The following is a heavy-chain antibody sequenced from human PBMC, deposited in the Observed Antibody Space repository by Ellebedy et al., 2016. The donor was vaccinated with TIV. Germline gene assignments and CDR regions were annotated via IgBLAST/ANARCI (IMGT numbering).Heavy chain of an antibody. CDR1: GFTFDNFA. CDR3: AKDVGQWLVGTFDY. V-gene: IGHV3-23*01. CDR2: ITGSGDRT. J-gene: IGHJ4*02. D-gene: IGHD6-19*01. Sequence: GESLKISCATSGFTFDNFAMRWFRQAPGKGLEWVSAITGSGDRTFYADSVKGRFTVSRDNSKNTLYLQMNSLRAEDTAIYYCAKDVGQWLVGTFDYWGQGTLVTVSS.